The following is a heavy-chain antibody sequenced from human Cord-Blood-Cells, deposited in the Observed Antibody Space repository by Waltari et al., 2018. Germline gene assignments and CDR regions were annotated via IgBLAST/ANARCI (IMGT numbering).Heavy chain of an antibody. CDR1: GYTFTGYY. V-gene: IGHV1-2*02. J-gene: IGHJ3*02. CDR2: INPNSGGT. D-gene: IGHD6-13*01. CDR3: ARGPSSSWYWVFDI. Sequence: QVQLVQSGAEVKKPGATVKVSCTASGYTFTGYYIHWVPQAPGQGLEWMGWINPNSGGTNYAQKFQGRATMTRDTSISTAYMELSRLRSDDTAVYYCARGPSSSWYWVFDIWGQGTMVTVSS.